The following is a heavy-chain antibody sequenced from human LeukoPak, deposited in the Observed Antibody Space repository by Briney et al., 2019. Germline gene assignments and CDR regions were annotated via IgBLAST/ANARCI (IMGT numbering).Heavy chain of an antibody. V-gene: IGHV3-23*01. CDR2: ISDSDGNT. D-gene: IGHD1-26*01. CDR3: ASALRIYYYFDY. Sequence: GGSLRLSCAASGFTFSSYAMSWVRQAPGKGLEWVSAISDSDGNTYYADSVKGRFTISRDNSKNTLYLQMNSLRAEDTAVYYCASALRIYYYFDYWGQGTLVAVSS. CDR1: GFTFSSYA. J-gene: IGHJ4*02.